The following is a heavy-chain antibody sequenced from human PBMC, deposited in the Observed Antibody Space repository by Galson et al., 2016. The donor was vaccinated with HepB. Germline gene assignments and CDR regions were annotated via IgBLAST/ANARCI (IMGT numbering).Heavy chain of an antibody. Sequence: SGGTFSRYPISWVRQAPGQGLEWMGGIIPMFGTAKYAQKSQGRVTITADESTSTGYMDLTSLRSEDTAVYYRARGGFDNWDEADPFDYWGQGTLVTVSS. CDR3: ARGGFDNWDEADPFDY. J-gene: IGHJ4*02. CDR1: GGTFSRYP. V-gene: IGHV1-69*01. D-gene: IGHD1-20*01. CDR2: IIPMFGTA.